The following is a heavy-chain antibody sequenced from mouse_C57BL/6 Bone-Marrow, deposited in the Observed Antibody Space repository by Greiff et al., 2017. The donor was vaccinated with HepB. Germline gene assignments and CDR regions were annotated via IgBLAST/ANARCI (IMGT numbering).Heavy chain of an antibody. CDR2: IHPNSGST. CDR3: ARSHHYYGTFYWYFDV. V-gene: IGHV1-64*01. D-gene: IGHD1-1*01. CDR1: GYTFTSYW. J-gene: IGHJ1*03. Sequence: VQLQQPGAELVKPGASVKLSCKASGYTFTSYWMHWVKQRPGQGLEWIGMIHPNSGSTNYNEKFKSKATLTVDKSSSTAYMRLSSLTSEDSAVYYCARSHHYYGTFYWYFDVWGTGTTVTVSS.